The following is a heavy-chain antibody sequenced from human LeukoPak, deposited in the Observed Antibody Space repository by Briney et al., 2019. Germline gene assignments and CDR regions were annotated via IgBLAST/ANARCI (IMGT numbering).Heavy chain of an antibody. J-gene: IGHJ3*02. CDR2: IIPILGIA. CDR1: GGTFSSYA. D-gene: IGHD3-22*01. V-gene: IGHV1-69*04. CDR3: ARDPEIYYDSSAQPADI. Sequence: SVKASCKASGGTFSSYAISWVRQAPGQGLEWMGRIIPILGIANYAQKFQGRVTITADKSTSTAYMELSSLRSEDTAVYYCARDPEIYYDSSAQPADIWGQGTMVTVSS.